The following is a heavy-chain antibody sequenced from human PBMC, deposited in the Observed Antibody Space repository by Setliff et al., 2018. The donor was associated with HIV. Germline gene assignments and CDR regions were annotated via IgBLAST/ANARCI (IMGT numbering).Heavy chain of an antibody. V-gene: IGHV4-59*12. Sequence: SETLSLTCAVYGGSFSGYFWSWIRQPPGKGLEWIGYIYYSGSTKYNPSLESRVTMSVDTSRTQFSLKLRSVTAADTAVYYCARVGASGVASSMDYHYYMDVWGKGTSVTVSS. D-gene: IGHD2-2*01. CDR2: IYYSGST. J-gene: IGHJ6*03. CDR1: GGSFSGYF. CDR3: ARVGASGVASSMDYHYYMDV.